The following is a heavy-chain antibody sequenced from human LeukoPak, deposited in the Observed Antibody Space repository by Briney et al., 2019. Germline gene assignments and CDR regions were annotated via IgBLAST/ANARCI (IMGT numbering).Heavy chain of an antibody. D-gene: IGHD4-11*01. V-gene: IGHV4-34*01. CDR1: GGSFSGYY. CDR3: ARALMTTSSWFDP. J-gene: IGHJ5*02. Sequence: SETLSLTCAVYGGSFSGYYWSWIRQPPGKGLEWIGEINHSGSTNYNPSLKSRVTISVDTSKNQFSLKLSSVTAADTAVYYCARALMTTSSWFDPWGQGTLVAVSS. CDR2: INHSGST.